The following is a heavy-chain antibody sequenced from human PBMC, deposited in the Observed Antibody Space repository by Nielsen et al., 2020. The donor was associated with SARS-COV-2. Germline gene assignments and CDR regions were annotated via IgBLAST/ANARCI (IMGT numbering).Heavy chain of an antibody. CDR2: IIPIFGTA. V-gene: IGHV1-69*05. J-gene: IGHJ5*02. CDR3: ATDRSRWFGP. CDR1: GGTFSSYA. Sequence: SVKVSCKASGGTFSSYAISWVRQAPGQGLEWMGGIIPIFGTANYAQKFQGRVTMTTDTSTSTAYMELRSLTSDDTAVYYCATDRSRWFGPWGQGTLVTVSS.